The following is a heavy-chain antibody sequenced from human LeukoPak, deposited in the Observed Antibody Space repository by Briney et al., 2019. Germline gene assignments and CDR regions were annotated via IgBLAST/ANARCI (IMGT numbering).Heavy chain of an antibody. CDR3: AKVGATFAFDI. D-gene: IGHD1-26*01. CDR1: GFTFSSYS. CDR2: ISYDGSNK. V-gene: IGHV3-30*18. Sequence: GGSLRLSCAASGFTFSSYSMHWVRQAPGKGLEWVAVISYDGSNKYYADSVKGRFTISRDNSKNTLYLQMNSLRAEDTAVYYCAKVGATFAFDIWGQGTMVTVSS. J-gene: IGHJ3*02.